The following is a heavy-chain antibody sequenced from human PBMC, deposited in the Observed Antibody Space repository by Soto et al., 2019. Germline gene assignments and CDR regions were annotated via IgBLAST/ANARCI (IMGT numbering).Heavy chain of an antibody. J-gene: IGHJ6*02. CDR1: GFTFSNYA. Sequence: GGSLRLSLAASGFTFSNYALHWVRQAPGKGLEWVAVISYDGSNKYYADSVKGRFTISRDNSKNTLYLQMNSLRAEDTAVYYCARDRLPQYHFYGMDVWGQGTTVTVSS. CDR2: ISYDGSNK. CDR3: ARDRLPQYHFYGMDV. D-gene: IGHD5-12*01. V-gene: IGHV3-30-3*01.